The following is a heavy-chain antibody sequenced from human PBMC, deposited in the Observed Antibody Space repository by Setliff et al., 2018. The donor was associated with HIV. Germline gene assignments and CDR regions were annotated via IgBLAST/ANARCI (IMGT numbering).Heavy chain of an antibody. CDR2: IDSSGTT. CDR1: GGSFGVYR. Sequence: SETLSLTCTISGGSFGVYRWSWIRQSAGRGLEWIGRIDSSGTTDYKPSLKGRVAISVDTSRNQFSLMLSSVTAADTAIYYCAKYWRASGTYVFDIWGLGTMVTVSS. V-gene: IGHV4-4*07. CDR3: AKYWRASGTYVFDI. D-gene: IGHD2-15*01. J-gene: IGHJ3*02.